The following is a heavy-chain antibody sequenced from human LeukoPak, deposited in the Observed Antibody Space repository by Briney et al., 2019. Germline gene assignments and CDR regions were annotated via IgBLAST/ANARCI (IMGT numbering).Heavy chain of an antibody. J-gene: IGHJ4*02. V-gene: IGHV1-69*04. D-gene: IGHD2-15*01. CDR2: IIPILGIA. CDR3: ARSVSSGDSCRGRIDY. CDR1: GGTFSSYA. Sequence: EASVKVSCKASGGTFSSYAISWVRQAPGQGLEWMGRIIPILGIANYAQKFQGRVTITADKSTSTAYMELSSLRSEDTAVYYCARSVSSGDSCRGRIDYWGQGTLVTVSS.